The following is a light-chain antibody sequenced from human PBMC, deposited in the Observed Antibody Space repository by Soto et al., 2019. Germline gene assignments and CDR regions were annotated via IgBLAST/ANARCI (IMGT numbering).Light chain of an antibody. CDR3: GSYTTINTMI. CDR2: DVT. J-gene: IGLJ2*01. CDR1: SGDVGAYNF. V-gene: IGLV2-14*01. Sequence: SALTQPASVSGSPGQSITISCAGTSGDVGAYNFVTWFQQHPGKVPKLIIYDVTDRPSGVSDRFSGSKSGNTASLTISGLLAEDEADYYCGSYTTINTMIFGGGTQLTVL.